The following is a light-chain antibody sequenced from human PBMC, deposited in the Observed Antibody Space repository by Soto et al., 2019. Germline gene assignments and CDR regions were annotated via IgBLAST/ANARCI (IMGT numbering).Light chain of an antibody. Sequence: DIQMTQSPSTLSASVGDRVTITCRASQSISTWLAWYQQKPGKAPKLLIYKASSLEGGVPSRFSGRGSGTEFNITISSLQPDDFATYYCQQYNNYPLTFGGGTTVDIK. CDR3: QQYNNYPLT. V-gene: IGKV1-5*03. CDR1: QSISTW. J-gene: IGKJ4*01. CDR2: KAS.